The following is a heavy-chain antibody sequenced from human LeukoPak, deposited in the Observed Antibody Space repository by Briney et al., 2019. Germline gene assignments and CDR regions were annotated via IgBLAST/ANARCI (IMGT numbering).Heavy chain of an antibody. Sequence: GSVKVSCKASGYTFTSYGNSWVRQASGQGLEWVGWISAYNGNTNYAQHLQGRVTMTTDTSANTVNLELTSLRSEDTAVYFGARYKALTTSYGRDDWGQGTTATVSS. CDR1: GYTFTSYG. CDR2: ISAYNGNT. CDR3: ARYKALTTSYGRDD. V-gene: IGHV1-18*01. J-gene: IGHJ6*02. D-gene: IGHD2/OR15-2a*01.